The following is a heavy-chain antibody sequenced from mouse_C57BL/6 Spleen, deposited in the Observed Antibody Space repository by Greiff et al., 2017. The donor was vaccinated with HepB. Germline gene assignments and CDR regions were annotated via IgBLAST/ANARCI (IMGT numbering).Heavy chain of an antibody. CDR3: ARRLRTGFAY. J-gene: IGHJ3*01. D-gene: IGHD2-4*01. V-gene: IGHV1-18*01. CDR2: INPNNGGT. CDR1: GYTFTDYN. Sequence: VQLQQSGPELVKPGASVKIPCKASGYTFTDYNMDWVKQSHGKSLEWIGDINPNNGGTIYNQKFKGKATLTVDKSSSTAYMELRSLTSEDTAVYYCARRLRTGFAYWGQGTLVTVSA.